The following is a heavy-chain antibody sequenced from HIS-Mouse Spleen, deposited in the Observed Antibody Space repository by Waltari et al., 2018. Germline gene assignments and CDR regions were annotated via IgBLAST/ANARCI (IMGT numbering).Heavy chain of an antibody. D-gene: IGHD6-19*01. CDR3: ARQTGYSSGWHPADY. CDR1: GFTFSTYG. J-gene: IGHJ4*02. Sequence: QVQLVESGGGVVQPGRSLRLSCEASGFTFSTYGMHWVRPAPGKGLEWVAVISYDGSNKYYADSVKGRFTISRDNSKNTLYLQMNSLRAEDTAVYYCARQTGYSSGWHPADYWGQGTLVTVSS. V-gene: IGHV3-30*03. CDR2: ISYDGSNK.